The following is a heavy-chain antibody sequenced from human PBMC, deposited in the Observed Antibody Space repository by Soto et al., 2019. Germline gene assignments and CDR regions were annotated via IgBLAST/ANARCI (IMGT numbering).Heavy chain of an antibody. J-gene: IGHJ6*02. CDR2: ISYDGSNK. CDR3: ARDPGGIAVGYGMDV. V-gene: IGHV3-30-3*01. Sequence: QVQLVESGGGVVQPGRSLRLSCAASGFTFSSYAMHWVRQAPGKGLEWVAVISYDGSNKYYADSVKGRFTISRDNSKNTLYLQMNSLRAEDTAVYYCARDPGGIAVGYGMDVWGQGTTVTLSS. D-gene: IGHD6-19*01. CDR1: GFTFSSYA.